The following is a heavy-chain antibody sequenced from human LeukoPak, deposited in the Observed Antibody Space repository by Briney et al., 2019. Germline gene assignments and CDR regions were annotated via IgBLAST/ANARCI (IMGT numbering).Heavy chain of an antibody. Sequence: ASVKVSCKASGYTFTGYYMHWVRQAPGQGLEWMGWINPNSGGTNYAQKFQGRVTLTRDTSISTAYMELSRLRSDDPAVYSWARSNGEGVFDIWGQGKMVTVLS. CDR2: INPNSGGT. D-gene: IGHD2-8*01. CDR1: GYTFTGYY. V-gene: IGHV1-2*02. CDR3: ARSNGEGVFDI. J-gene: IGHJ3*02.